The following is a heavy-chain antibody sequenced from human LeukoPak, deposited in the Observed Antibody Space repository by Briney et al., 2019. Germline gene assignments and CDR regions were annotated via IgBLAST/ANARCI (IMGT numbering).Heavy chain of an antibody. Sequence: SETLSLTCTVSGGSISSSSYYWGWIRQPPGKGLEWIGYIYYSGSTNYNPSLKSRVTISVDTSKNQFSLKLSSVTAADTAVYYCARASQQGLFDYWGQGTLVTVSS. J-gene: IGHJ4*02. CDR1: GGSISSSSYY. D-gene: IGHD6-13*01. V-gene: IGHV4-61*05. CDR3: ARASQQGLFDY. CDR2: IYYSGST.